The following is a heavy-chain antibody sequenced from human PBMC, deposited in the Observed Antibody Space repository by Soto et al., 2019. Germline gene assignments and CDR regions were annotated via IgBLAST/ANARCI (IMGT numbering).Heavy chain of an antibody. CDR3: AKGTNSGIYRGNFDY. J-gene: IGHJ4*02. V-gene: IGHV3-23*01. D-gene: IGHD1-26*01. CDR2: ISDSGDST. Sequence: GGSLRLSCAASGFTFSSYAMSWVRQAPGKGLEWVSLISDSGDSTYYTDSVKGRFTISRDNSKNTLYLQMNSLRAEDTAVYFCAKGTNSGIYRGNFDYWGQGTLVTVSS. CDR1: GFTFSSYA.